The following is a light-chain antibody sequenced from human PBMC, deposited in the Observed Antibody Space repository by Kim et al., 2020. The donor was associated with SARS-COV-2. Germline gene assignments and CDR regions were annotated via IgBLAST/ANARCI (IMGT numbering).Light chain of an antibody. Sequence: DVVMTQSPLSLPVTLGQPASISCRSSQSLVSSDGNTYLNWFQQRPGQSPRRLIYKVSNRDSGVPDRFSGSGSGTDFTLQISRVEAEDVGVYYCMQGSHWPWTFGQGTKVEIK. J-gene: IGKJ1*01. V-gene: IGKV2-30*01. CDR2: KVS. CDR3: MQGSHWPWT. CDR1: QSLVSSDGNTY.